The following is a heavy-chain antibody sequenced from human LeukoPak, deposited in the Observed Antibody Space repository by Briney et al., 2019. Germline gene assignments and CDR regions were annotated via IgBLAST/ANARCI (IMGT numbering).Heavy chain of an antibody. D-gene: IGHD5-12*01. CDR2: IGISSGNT. CDR1: GFNFIDYS. J-gene: IGHJ4*01. CDR3: TRDHRYAFDN. V-gene: IGHV3-48*01. Sequence: GGSLRLSCAASGFNFIDYSMNWVRQAPGKGLEWISYIGISSGNTKYADSVKGRFTISRDKARNSLYLQMNSLRVEDTAVYYCTRDHRYAFDNWGHGTLVTVSS.